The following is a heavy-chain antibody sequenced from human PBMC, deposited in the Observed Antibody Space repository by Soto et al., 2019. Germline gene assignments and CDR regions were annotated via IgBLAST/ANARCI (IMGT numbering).Heavy chain of an antibody. CDR2: ISVKHGNT. CDR3: ARGQDAFDI. V-gene: IGHV1-18*01. Sequence: ASVKVSCKASGYTFTSLGMSWVRQAPGQGLEWMGWISVKHGNTNYAQKLQGRVTMTRDTSTSTAYMELRSLISDDTAVYYCARGQDAFDIWGQGTMVTVSS. J-gene: IGHJ3*02. CDR1: GYTFTSLG.